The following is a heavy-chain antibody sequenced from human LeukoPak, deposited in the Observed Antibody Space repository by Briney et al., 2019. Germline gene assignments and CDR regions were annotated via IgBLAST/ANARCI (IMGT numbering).Heavy chain of an antibody. CDR1: GYTFTGYY. V-gene: IGHV1-2*02. D-gene: IGHD6-19*01. CDR3: ARVGSSGWYHWFDP. J-gene: IGHJ5*02. Sequence: ASVKVSCKASGYTFTGYYLNWVRQAPGQGLEWMGWINPISGVTGSAQKFQGRVTMTRDKSISTVYMELSRLTSDDTAIYFCARVGSSGWYHWFDPWGQGTLVTVSS. CDR2: INPISGVT.